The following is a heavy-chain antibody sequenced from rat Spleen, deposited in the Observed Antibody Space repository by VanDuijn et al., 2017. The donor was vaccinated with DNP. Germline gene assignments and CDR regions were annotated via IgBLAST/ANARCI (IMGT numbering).Heavy chain of an antibody. V-gene: IGHV5-22*01. CDR3: ARPHYYSSGGFAY. CDR2: ISFDVGFT. CDR1: GFTFSDYY. J-gene: IGHJ3*01. D-gene: IGHD1-1*01. Sequence: EVQLVESGGDLVQPGRSLKLSCAASGFTFSDYYMAWVRQAPTRGLELVAYISFDVGFTYHGDSVKGRFTISRDNAKSTLYLQMNSLTSEDMATYYCARPHYYSSGGFAYWGQGTLVTVSS.